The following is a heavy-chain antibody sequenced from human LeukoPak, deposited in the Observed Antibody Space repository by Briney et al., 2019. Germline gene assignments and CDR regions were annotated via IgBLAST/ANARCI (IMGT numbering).Heavy chain of an antibody. CDR2: ICYSGST. Sequence: SETLSLTCTVSGGSISSYYWSWIRQPPGKGLEWIGYICYSGSTNYNPSLKSRVTISVDTSKNQFSLKLSSVTAADTAVYYCAGSLPHCSGGSCYSDYYYGMDVWGQGTTVTVSS. CDR1: GGSISSYY. D-gene: IGHD2-15*01. V-gene: IGHV4-59*01. J-gene: IGHJ6*02. CDR3: AGSLPHCSGGSCYSDYYYGMDV.